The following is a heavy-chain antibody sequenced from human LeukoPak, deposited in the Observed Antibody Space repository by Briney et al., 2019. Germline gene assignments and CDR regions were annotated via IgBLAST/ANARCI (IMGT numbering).Heavy chain of an antibody. CDR2: ISSSGSTI. V-gene: IGHV3-11*01. CDR1: GFTFSDYY. CDR3: ARDGRDPYYYYMDV. J-gene: IGHJ6*03. Sequence: GGSLRLSCAASGFTFSDYYMSWIRQAPGKGLEWGSYISSSGSTIYYADSVKGRFTISRDNAKNSLYLQMNSLRAEDTAVYYCARDGRDPYYYYMDVWGKGTTVTVSS.